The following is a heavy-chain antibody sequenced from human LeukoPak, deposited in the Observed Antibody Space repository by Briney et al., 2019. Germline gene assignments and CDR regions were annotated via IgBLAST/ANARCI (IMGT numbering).Heavy chain of an antibody. CDR3: AKDSTFYGSGSHLDY. Sequence: GGSLRLSCAASGFTFSNYAMNWVRQAPGKGLEWVSSISISGGTTYYADSVKGRFTISRDNSKNTLYLQMNSLRADDTAVYYCAKDSTFYGSGSHLDYWGQGTLVTVSS. V-gene: IGHV3-23*01. CDR1: GFTFSNYA. D-gene: IGHD3-10*01. J-gene: IGHJ4*02. CDR2: ISISGGTT.